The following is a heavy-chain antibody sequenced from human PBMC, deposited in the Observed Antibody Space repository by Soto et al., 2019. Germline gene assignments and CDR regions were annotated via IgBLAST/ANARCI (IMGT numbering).Heavy chain of an antibody. D-gene: IGHD5-12*01. CDR1: GLTWGNGW. J-gene: IGHJ4*02. CDR3: TTDSGYSGYDLRDYFDY. Sequence: GPMRVSWAACGLTWGNGWMSGVGEAPGKGLEWVGRIKSKTDGGTTDYAAPVKGRFTISRDDSKNTLYLQMNSLKTEDTAVYYCTTDSGYSGYDLRDYFDYWGQGTLVTVSS. V-gene: IGHV3-15*01. CDR2: IKSKTDGGTT.